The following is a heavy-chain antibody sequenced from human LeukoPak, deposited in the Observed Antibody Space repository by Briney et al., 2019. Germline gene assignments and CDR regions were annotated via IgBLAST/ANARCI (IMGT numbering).Heavy chain of an antibody. Sequence: SQTLSLTCAVYGGSYSVYYWSWIRQPPGKGLEWIGEINHSGSTNYNPSLKSRVTISMDTSKNQFSLKLSSVTAADTAVYYCARVNYYDTSGYDYWGQGTLVTVAS. V-gene: IGHV4-34*01. J-gene: IGHJ4*02. CDR1: GGSYSVYY. CDR2: INHSGST. D-gene: IGHD3-22*01. CDR3: ARVNYYDTSGYDY.